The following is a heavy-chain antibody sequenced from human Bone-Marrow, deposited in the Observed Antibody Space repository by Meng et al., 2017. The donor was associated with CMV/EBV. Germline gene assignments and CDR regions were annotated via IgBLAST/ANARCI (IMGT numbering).Heavy chain of an antibody. CDR1: GFTFSSYG. CDR3: AKDPQGGTTWFDP. Sequence: GESLKISCAASGFTFSSYGMHWVRQAPGKGLEWVAVIWYDGSNKYYADSVKGRFTISRDNSKNTLYLQMNSLRAEDTAVYNCAKDPQGGTTWFDPWGQGTLVTVSS. CDR2: IWYDGSNK. D-gene: IGHD1-7*01. V-gene: IGHV3-33*06. J-gene: IGHJ5*02.